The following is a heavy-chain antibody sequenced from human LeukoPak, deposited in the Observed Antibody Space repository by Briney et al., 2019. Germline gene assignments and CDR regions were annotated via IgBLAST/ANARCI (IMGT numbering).Heavy chain of an antibody. Sequence: GGSLRLSCAASGFTFSSYAMSWVRQAPGKGLEWVSAISGSGGSTYYADSVKGRFTISRDNSKNTLYLQMNSLRAEDTAVYYCAKISSLLDYRLYYYYGMDVWGQGTTVTVSS. CDR1: GFTFSSYA. V-gene: IGHV3-23*01. CDR2: ISGSGGST. J-gene: IGHJ6*02. D-gene: IGHD3-16*02. CDR3: AKISSLLDYRLYYYYGMDV.